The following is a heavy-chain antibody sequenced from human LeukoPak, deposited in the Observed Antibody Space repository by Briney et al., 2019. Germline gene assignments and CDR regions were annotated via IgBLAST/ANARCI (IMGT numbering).Heavy chain of an antibody. Sequence: GGSLRLSCGASGFTFSSYAMSWVRQAPGKGLEWVSAISGSGGGTYYADSVKGRFTISRDNSKNTVYLQMNSLRGDDTAVYYCAKRGATTVITSYFDYWGQGTLVTVSS. CDR1: GFTFSSYA. V-gene: IGHV3-23*01. CDR3: AKRGATTVITSYFDY. CDR2: ISGSGGGT. D-gene: IGHD4-11*01. J-gene: IGHJ4*02.